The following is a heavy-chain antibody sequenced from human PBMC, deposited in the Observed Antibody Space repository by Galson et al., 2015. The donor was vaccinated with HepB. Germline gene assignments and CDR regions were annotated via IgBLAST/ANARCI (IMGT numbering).Heavy chain of an antibody. CDR1: RFTFSNAW. CDR3: TPGTCPFYYDSRGYYGLINF. V-gene: IGHV3-15*01. D-gene: IGHD3-22*01. J-gene: IGHJ4*02. Sequence: SLRLSCAVSRFTFSNAWMTWVRQAPGKGLEWVGRNKRESDGGTTDYAENVKGRFTISRDDSKKILHIQMNSLKIEDTAEYYCTPGTCPFYYDSRGYYGLINFWGQRTLVTVSS. CDR2: NKRESDGGTT.